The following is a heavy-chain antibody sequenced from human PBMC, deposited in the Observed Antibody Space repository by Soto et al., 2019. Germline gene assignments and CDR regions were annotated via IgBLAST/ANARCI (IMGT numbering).Heavy chain of an antibody. Sequence: QVQLQESGPGLVKPSGTLSLTCAVSGASISSGWWTWVRQPPGKGLEWIGETLYSGRTNYNSYLNRRVTISLDKSNKQFSRNLRSVTAADRAVYYCSIIVTDAPTWGQGNLV. D-gene: IGHD1-26*01. J-gene: IGHJ5*02. CDR2: TLYSGRT. CDR3: SIIVTDAPT. CDR1: GASISSGW. V-gene: IGHV4-4*02.